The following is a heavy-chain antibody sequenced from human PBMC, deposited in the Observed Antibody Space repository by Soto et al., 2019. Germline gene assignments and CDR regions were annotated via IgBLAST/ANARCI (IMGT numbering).Heavy chain of an antibody. CDR2: ISYDGSNK. Sequence: GGSLRLSCAASGFTFRSYGMHWVRQAPAKGLEWVAVISYDGSNKYYADSVKGRFTISRDNSKNTLYLQMNSLRAEDTAVYYCAKGGVGSTSSNFYYYSAMYAWGQGTTVTVS. J-gene: IGHJ6*02. V-gene: IGHV3-30*18. CDR3: AKGGVGSTSSNFYYYSAMYA. CDR1: GFTFRSYG. D-gene: IGHD1-26*01.